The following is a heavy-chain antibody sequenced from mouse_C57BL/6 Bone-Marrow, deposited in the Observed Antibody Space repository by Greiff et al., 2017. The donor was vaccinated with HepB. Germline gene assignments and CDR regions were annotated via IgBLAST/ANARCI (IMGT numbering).Heavy chain of an antibody. D-gene: IGHD2-1*01. CDR3: ARGEGYGNYFPAWFAY. V-gene: IGHV1-75*01. Sequence: QVHVKQSGPELVKPGASVKISCKASGYTFTDYYINWVKQRPGQGLEWIGWIFPGSGSTYYNEKFKGKATLTVDKSSSTAYMLLSSLTSEDSAVYFCARGEGYGNYFPAWFAYWGQGTLVTVSA. CDR1: GYTFTDYY. CDR2: IFPGSGST. J-gene: IGHJ3*01.